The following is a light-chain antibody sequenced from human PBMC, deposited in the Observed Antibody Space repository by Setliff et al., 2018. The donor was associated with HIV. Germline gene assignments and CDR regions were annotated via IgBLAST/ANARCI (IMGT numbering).Light chain of an antibody. J-gene: IGLJ3*02. CDR2: DVN. CDR3: SSYTSSTTFLV. CDR1: SSDVGGYDF. Sequence: SVLTQPASVSGSPGQSITISCTGTSSDVGGYDFVSWYQFHPGRAPRLMIYDVNKRSSGVPNRFSGSKSGDTASLTISGLQAEDEADYFCSSYTSSTTFLVFGGGTKVTVL. V-gene: IGLV2-14*03.